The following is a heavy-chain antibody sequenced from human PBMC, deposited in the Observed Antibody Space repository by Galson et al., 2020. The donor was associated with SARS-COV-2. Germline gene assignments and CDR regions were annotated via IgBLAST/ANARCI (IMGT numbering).Heavy chain of an antibody. V-gene: IGHV1-18*01. D-gene: IGHD3-3*01. CDR1: GYTFAEYG. Sequence: ASVKVSCKASGYTFAEYGISWVRQAPGQGPEWMGWISAHNGNTNYAQTLQDRVSMTTDTSTSTAYMELRSLTSDDTAVYYCARVQTLTVSGVVVGRWFDPWGQGTLVTVSS. CDR2: ISAHNGNT. CDR3: ARVQTLTVSGVVVGRWFDP. J-gene: IGHJ5*02.